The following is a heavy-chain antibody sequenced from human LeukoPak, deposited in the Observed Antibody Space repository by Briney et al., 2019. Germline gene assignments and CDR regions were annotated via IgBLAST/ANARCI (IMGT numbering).Heavy chain of an antibody. CDR3: ATRPKFMSTYFDL. Sequence: SETLSLTCTVSSGSINSYYWTWIRQPAGKGLEWLGRVYTSGSPNYNPSLKGRVTMSLDTSKNQFSLKLRSVTAADTAVYYCATRPKFMSTYFDLWGRGTLVTVSS. CDR1: SGSINSYY. V-gene: IGHV4-4*07. D-gene: IGHD5/OR15-5a*01. J-gene: IGHJ2*01. CDR2: VYTSGSP.